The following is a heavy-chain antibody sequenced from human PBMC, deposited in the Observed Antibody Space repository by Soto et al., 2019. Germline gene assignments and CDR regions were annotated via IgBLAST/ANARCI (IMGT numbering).Heavy chain of an antibody. CDR2: IKTDGTAT. Sequence: EVQLVESGGGLVQPGGSLRLSCAASGFTFSSYWMHWVRQDPGKGLVWVSSIKTDGTATQYADSVKGRFTVSRDNAKNMLYLQMNSLRAEDTAVYYCAKDLSWGQCDYWGQGTLVTVSS. CDR1: GFTFSSYW. CDR3: AKDLSWGQCDY. D-gene: IGHD3-16*01. V-gene: IGHV3-74*03. J-gene: IGHJ4*02.